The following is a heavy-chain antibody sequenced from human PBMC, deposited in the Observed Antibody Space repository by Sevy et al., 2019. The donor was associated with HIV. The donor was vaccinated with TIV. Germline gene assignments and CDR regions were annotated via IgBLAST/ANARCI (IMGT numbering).Heavy chain of an antibody. CDR2: IYHSGSI. CDR1: GGSISTSTYY. J-gene: IGHJ4*02. V-gene: IGHV4-39*01. Sequence: SETLSLTCTVSGGSISTSTYYWGWIRQPPGKGLEWIGSIYHSGSIYYNPSLKSRITISIDTSKNQFSLKLSSVTAADTADYYCARQGTTWPLYFDYWGQGTLVTVSS. CDR3: ARQGTTWPLYFDY.